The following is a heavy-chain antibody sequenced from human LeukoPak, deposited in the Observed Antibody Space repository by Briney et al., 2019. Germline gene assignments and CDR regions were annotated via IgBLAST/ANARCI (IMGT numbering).Heavy chain of an antibody. J-gene: IGHJ4*02. CDR1: GHTFTSYY. CDR3: ARDPEQWLDPPFFDY. D-gene: IGHD6-19*01. CDR2: INPSGGST. Sequence: ASVKASCKASGHTFTSYYMHWVRQAPGRGLEWMGIINPSGGSTSYAQKFQGRVTMTRDTSTSTVYMELSSLRSEDTAVYYCARDPEQWLDPPFFDYWGQGTLVTVSS. V-gene: IGHV1-46*01.